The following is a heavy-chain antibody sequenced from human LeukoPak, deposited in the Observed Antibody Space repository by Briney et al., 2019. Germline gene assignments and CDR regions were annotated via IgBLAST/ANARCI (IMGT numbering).Heavy chain of an antibody. Sequence: GGSLRLSCAASGFTFDNYAMHWVRQAPGKGLEWVAFIRYDGSNKYYADSVKGRFTISRDNSKNTLYLQMNSLRAEDTAVYCCAKDQLTYYFDSSGYYPLAYWGQGTLVTVSS. J-gene: IGHJ4*02. V-gene: IGHV3-30*02. D-gene: IGHD3-22*01. CDR2: IRYDGSNK. CDR1: GFTFDNYA. CDR3: AKDQLTYYFDSSGYYPLAY.